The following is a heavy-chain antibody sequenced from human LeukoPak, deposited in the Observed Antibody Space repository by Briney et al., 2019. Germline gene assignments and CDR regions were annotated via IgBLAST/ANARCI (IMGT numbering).Heavy chain of an antibody. D-gene: IGHD3-10*01. CDR2: ISYDGSNK. Sequence: GGSLRLSCAASGFTFSSYGMHWVRQAPGKGLEWVAVISYDGSNKYYADSVKGRFTISRDNSKNTLYLQMNSLRAEDTAVYYCAKDLRPFGELSTFDYWGQGTLVTVSS. J-gene: IGHJ4*02. CDR3: AKDLRPFGELSTFDY. V-gene: IGHV3-30*18. CDR1: GFTFSSYG.